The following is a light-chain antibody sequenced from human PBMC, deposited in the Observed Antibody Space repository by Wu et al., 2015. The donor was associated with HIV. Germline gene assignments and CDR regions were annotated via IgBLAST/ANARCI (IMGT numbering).Light chain of an antibody. Sequence: ERAPSPAGPVRVLAEALSLYQQKPGRAPRLLIYGASSRATGIPDRFSGSGSGTVFTLTITSLEPDDFATYYCQQYHTYPWTFGQGTKVEIK. CDR1: RVLAEA. V-gene: IGKV3-20*01. CDR3: QQYHTYPWT. J-gene: IGKJ1*01. CDR2: GAS.